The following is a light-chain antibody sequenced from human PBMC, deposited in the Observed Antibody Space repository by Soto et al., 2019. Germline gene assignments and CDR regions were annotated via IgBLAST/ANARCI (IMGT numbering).Light chain of an antibody. V-gene: IGKV1-33*01. CDR1: QDISNY. CDR3: QQYDNLHLT. J-gene: IGKJ4*01. CDR2: DAS. Sequence: DIQMTQSPSSLSASVGDRVTITWQASQDISNYLNWYQQKPGKAPKLLIYDASNSETGVPSRFSGSGSGTDFTFTISTLQPEDIATDYCQQYDNLHLTFGGGTKVEIK.